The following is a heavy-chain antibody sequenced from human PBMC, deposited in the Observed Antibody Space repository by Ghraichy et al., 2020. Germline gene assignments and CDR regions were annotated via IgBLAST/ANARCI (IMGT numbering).Heavy chain of an antibody. CDR3: ARAMEWLSYPVYYYYYMDV. CDR1: GGSFSGYY. CDR2: INHSGST. J-gene: IGHJ6*03. D-gene: IGHD3-3*01. V-gene: IGHV4-34*01. Sequence: GSLRLSCAVYGGSFSGYYWSWIRQPPGKGLEWIGEINHSGSTNYNPSLKSRVTISVDTSKNQFSLKLSYVTAADTAVYYCARAMEWLSYPVYYYYYMDVWGKGTTVTVSS.